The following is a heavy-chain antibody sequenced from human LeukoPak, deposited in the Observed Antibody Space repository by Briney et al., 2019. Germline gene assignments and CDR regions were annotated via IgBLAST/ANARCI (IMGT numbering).Heavy chain of an antibody. CDR1: GFTFSSYG. J-gene: IGHJ4*02. CDR2: ISYDGSNK. CDR3: AKTTTGYSSGRYPGWPVDY. V-gene: IGHV3-30*18. D-gene: IGHD6-19*01. Sequence: SGGSLRLSCAASGFTFSSYGMHWVRQAPGKGLEWVAVISYDGSNKYYADSVKGRFTISRDNSKNTLYLQMNSLSTEDTAIYYCAKTTTGYSSGRYPGWPVDYWGQGTLVTVSS.